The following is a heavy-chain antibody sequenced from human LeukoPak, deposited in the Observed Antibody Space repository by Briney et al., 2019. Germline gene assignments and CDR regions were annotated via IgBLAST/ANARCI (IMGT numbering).Heavy chain of an antibody. CDR3: ASVAGYYDSTSYYDY. Sequence: ASVKVSCKASGYTFTNYAMHWVRQAPGQRLEWMGWINPGNGNTKYSQKFQGTVTITRDTSASTAYMELSSLRSEDTAVYYCASVAGYYDSTSYYDYWGQGTLVTVSS. CDR1: GYTFTNYA. CDR2: INPGNGNT. D-gene: IGHD3-22*01. V-gene: IGHV1-3*01. J-gene: IGHJ4*02.